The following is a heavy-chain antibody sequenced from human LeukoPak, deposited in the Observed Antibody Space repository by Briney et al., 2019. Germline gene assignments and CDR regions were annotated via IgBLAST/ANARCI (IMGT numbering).Heavy chain of an antibody. CDR1: GGSISSSSYY. CDR3: ARHRSYYGMDV. Sequence: PSETLSLTCTVSGGSISSSSYYWGWIRQPSGKGLEWIGSIYYSGSTYYNPSLKSRVTISVDTSKNQFSLKLSSVTAADTAVYYCARHRSYYGMDVWGQGTTVTVSS. CDR2: IYYSGST. J-gene: IGHJ6*02. V-gene: IGHV4-39*01.